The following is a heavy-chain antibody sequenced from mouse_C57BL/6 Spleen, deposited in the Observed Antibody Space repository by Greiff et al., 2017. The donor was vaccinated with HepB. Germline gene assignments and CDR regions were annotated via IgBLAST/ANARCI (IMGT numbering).Heavy chain of an antibody. CDR1: GYTFTSYW. V-gene: IGHV1-55*01. CDR3: ARGGDYGGYFEV. J-gene: IGHJ1*03. Sequence: VQLQQPGAELVKPGASVKMSCKASGYTFTSYWITWVKQRPGQGLEWIGEIYPGSGSTNYNEKFKRKATLTVDTSTSTAYMQLSSLTSEDAAVYYCARGGDYGGYFEVWGTGTTVTVSS. CDR2: IYPGSGST. D-gene: IGHD1-1*01.